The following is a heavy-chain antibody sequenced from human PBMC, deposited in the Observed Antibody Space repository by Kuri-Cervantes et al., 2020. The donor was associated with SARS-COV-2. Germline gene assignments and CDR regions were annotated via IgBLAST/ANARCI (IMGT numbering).Heavy chain of an antibody. CDR3: ARGVVVVPAAVIFFDY. CDR2: IYYSGST. V-gene: IGHV4-59*01. Sequence: SETLSLTCTVSGGSISSYYWSWTRQPPGKGLEWIGYIYYSGSTNYNPSLKSRVTISVDTSKNQFSLKLSSVTAADTAVYYCARGVVVVPAAVIFFDYWGQGTLVTVSS. CDR1: GGSISSYY. D-gene: IGHD2-2*01. J-gene: IGHJ4*02.